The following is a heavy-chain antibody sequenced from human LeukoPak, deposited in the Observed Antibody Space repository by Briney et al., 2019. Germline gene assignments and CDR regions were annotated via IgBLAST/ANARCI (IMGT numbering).Heavy chain of an antibody. CDR2: ISGSGGNT. D-gene: IGHD6-13*01. V-gene: IGHV3-23*01. J-gene: IGHJ4*02. Sequence: GGSLRLSCAASGFTFSSYAMSWVRQAPGKGLEWVSAISGSGGNTYYADSVKGRFTISRDNSKNTLYLQMNSLRAEDTAVYYCAKDLSSIAAAGTPLDYWGQGTLVTVSS. CDR3: AKDLSSIAAAGTPLDY. CDR1: GFTFSSYA.